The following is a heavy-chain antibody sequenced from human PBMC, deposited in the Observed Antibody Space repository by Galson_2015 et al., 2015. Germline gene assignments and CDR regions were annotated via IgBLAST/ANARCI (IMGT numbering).Heavy chain of an antibody. Sequence: SLRLSCAAFGITLSSYSMNWVRQAPGKGLEWVSYISTSSSTIYYADSVKGRFTISIDNAKNSLYLQMNSLRDEDTAVYYCARRYGDYQGSFEYWGQGTLVTVSS. CDR1: GITLSSYS. D-gene: IGHD4-17*01. CDR3: ARRYGDYQGSFEY. V-gene: IGHV3-48*02. CDR2: ISTSSSTI. J-gene: IGHJ4*02.